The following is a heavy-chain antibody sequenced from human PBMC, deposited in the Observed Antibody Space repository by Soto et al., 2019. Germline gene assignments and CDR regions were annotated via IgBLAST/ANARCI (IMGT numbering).Heavy chain of an antibody. J-gene: IGHJ4*02. Sequence: EVQLVESGGGLVQPGGSLRLSCAASGFTFSSYDMHWVRQATGKGLEWVSAIGTAGDTYYPGSVKGRFTISRENAKNSLYLQMNSLRAGDTAVCYCARGPYGSGSPIAPYYFDYWGQGTLVTVSS. V-gene: IGHV3-13*01. CDR3: ARGPYGSGSPIAPYYFDY. D-gene: IGHD3-10*01. CDR1: GFTFSSYD. CDR2: IGTAGDT.